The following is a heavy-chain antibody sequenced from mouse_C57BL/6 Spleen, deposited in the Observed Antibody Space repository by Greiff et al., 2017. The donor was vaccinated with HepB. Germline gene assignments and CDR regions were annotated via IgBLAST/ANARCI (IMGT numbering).Heavy chain of an antibody. CDR2: SRNKANDYTT. CDR1: GFTFSDFY. J-gene: IGHJ1*03. Sequence: EVQGVESGGGLVQSGRSLRLSCATSGFTFSDFYMEWVRQAPGKGLEWIAASRNKANDYTTEYSASVKGRFIVSRDTSQSILYLQMNALRAEDTAIYYCARAPYDGYYRYFDVWGTGTTVTVSS. CDR3: ARAPYDGYYRYFDV. D-gene: IGHD2-3*01. V-gene: IGHV7-1*01.